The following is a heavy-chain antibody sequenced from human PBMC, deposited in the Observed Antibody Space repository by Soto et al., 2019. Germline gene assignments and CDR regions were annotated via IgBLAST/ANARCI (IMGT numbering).Heavy chain of an antibody. CDR1: GYSFTSYW. Sequence: EESLTISCKVSGYSFTSYWIVWVLQMPGKGLEWVGIIYPGDSDTRYSPSFQGQVTISADKSISTAYLQWSSLKASDTAMYYCARQGSSIWSFDYWGQGTMVTVSS. V-gene: IGHV5-51*01. CDR2: IYPGDSDT. D-gene: IGHD6-6*01. CDR3: ARQGSSIWSFDY. J-gene: IGHJ4*02.